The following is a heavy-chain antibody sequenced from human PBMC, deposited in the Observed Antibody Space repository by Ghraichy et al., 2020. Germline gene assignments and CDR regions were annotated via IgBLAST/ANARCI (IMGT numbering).Heavy chain of an antibody. Sequence: GGSLRLSCAASGFTFSIYWMTWVRQAPEKGLEWVANIKQNGSEKYYADSVKGRFTISRDNAKNSLDLQLNSLRAEDTAVYYCARSCTSPGCYVLLGPNDGFDIWGHGTMVTVSS. D-gene: IGHD2-2*01. CDR3: ARSCTSPGCYVLLGPNDGFDI. J-gene: IGHJ3*02. V-gene: IGHV3-7*01. CDR2: IKQNGSEK. CDR1: GFTFSIYW.